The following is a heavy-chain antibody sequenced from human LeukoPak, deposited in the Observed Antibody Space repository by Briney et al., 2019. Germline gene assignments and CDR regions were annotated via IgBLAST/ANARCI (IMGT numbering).Heavy chain of an antibody. CDR1: GYTFTSYD. CDR3: ARGPNYYYHMDV. V-gene: IGHV1-8*01. Sequence: ASVKVSCKASGYTFTSYDIKWVRQATGQGLEWMGWLNPNSGNTGYAQKFQGRVTVTRDTSIRTAYMELTGLRSEDTGVYYCARGPNYYYHMDVWGKGTTVTVSS. CDR2: LNPNSGNT. J-gene: IGHJ6*03.